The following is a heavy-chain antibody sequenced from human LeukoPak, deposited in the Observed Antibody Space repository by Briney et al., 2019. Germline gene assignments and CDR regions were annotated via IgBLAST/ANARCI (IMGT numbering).Heavy chain of an antibody. CDR3: ARGDIVVIYYFDY. V-gene: IGHV4-39*01. CDR1: GGPISSSRYY. D-gene: IGHD3-22*01. Sequence: SETLSLTCTVCGGPISSSRYYWGWIRQPPGKGLEWIGSIYYSGSTYYNPSLKSRVTISIDTSKNQFSLKLSSVTAADTAVYYCARGDIVVIYYFDYWGQGTLVTVSS. J-gene: IGHJ4*02. CDR2: IYYSGST.